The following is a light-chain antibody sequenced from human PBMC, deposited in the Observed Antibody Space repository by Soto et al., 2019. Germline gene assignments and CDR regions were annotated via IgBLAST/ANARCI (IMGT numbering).Light chain of an antibody. CDR2: RNS. Sequence: QFVLTQPPSASGTPGQTVIISCSGNSSNIGSNFVFWYRQLPGAAPTLLIYRNSQRPSGVPARFSGSKSGTSASLAISGLRSEDEAHYYCAAWDDSLKGELFGGGTKLTDL. V-gene: IGLV1-47*01. CDR3: AAWDDSLKGEL. CDR1: SSNIGSNF. J-gene: IGLJ2*01.